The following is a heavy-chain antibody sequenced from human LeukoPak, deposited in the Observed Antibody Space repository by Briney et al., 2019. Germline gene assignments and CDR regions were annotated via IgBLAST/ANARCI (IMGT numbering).Heavy chain of an antibody. CDR3: ARTPMSYYYMDV. J-gene: IGHJ6*03. CDR1: GGSISSYY. V-gene: IGHV4-59*01. Sequence: SETLSLTCTVSGGSISSYYWSWIRQPPGKGLEWIGYMYYRGSTNYNPSLKSRVTISVDTSKNQFSLKLSSVTAADTAVYYCARTPMSYYYMDVWGKGTTVTVSS. CDR2: MYYRGST.